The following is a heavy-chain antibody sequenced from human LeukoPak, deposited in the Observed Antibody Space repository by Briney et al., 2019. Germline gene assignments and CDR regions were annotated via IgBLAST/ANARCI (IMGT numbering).Heavy chain of an antibody. V-gene: IGHV4-39*01. CDR3: ARHRYGSGSYRS. CDR2: IYYSGRI. CDR1: GVSISSCSYY. Sequence: SETLTLTCTVSGVSISSCSYYWGWLRQPQGKGLDWIVSIYYSGRIYYNPSLKSRVTISVDTSKNQFSLKLSSVTAADTAVYYCARHRYGSGSYRSWGGGTVLTVSS. J-gene: IGHJ5*02. D-gene: IGHD3-10*01.